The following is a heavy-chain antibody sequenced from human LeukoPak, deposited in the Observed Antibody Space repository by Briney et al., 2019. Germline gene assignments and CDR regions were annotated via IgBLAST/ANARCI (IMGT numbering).Heavy chain of an antibody. CDR2: IYYSDSGTM. V-gene: IGHV4-39*07. CDR3: ASDYSDYYLDY. J-gene: IGHJ4*02. CDR1: GGSISRSFYY. Sequence: PSETLSLTCTVSGGSISRSFYYWGWIRQSPGKGLEWIGSIYYSDSGTMYYNPSLKSRVTISVDTSKNQFSLKLSSVTAADTAVYYCASDYSDYYLDYWGQGTLVTVSS. D-gene: IGHD1-26*01.